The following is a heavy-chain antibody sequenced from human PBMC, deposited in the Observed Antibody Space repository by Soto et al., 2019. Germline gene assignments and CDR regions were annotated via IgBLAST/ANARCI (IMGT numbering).Heavy chain of an antibody. Sequence: SETLSLTCAVSGGSISSGGYSWSWIRQPPGKGLEWIGYIYHSGSTYYNPSLKSRVTISVDRSKNQFSLELSSVTAADTAVYYCARVPDRWGQGTLVTVSS. CDR3: ARVPDR. CDR1: GGSISSGGYS. J-gene: IGHJ5*02. D-gene: IGHD2-2*01. CDR2: IYHSGST. V-gene: IGHV4-30-2*01.